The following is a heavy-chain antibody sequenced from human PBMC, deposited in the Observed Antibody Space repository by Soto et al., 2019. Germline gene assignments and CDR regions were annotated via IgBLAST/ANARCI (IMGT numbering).Heavy chain of an antibody. J-gene: IGHJ3*01. CDR3: ARETRDRDAFSL. Sequence: QVQLVQSGAEVKKPGSSVKVSCKASGGNFNNYAISWVRQAPAQGLQWMGGIIPIIDTTHYAQKLQGRVTIMADRGRTTGYMEVTGRTTDDSATYFCARETRDRDAFSLWGQGTVVTVSS. V-gene: IGHV1-69*06. D-gene: IGHD2-21*01. CDR2: IIPIIDTT. CDR1: GGNFNNYA.